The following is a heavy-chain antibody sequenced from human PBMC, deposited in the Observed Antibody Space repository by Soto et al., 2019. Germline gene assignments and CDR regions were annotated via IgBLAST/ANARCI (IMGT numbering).Heavy chain of an antibody. Sequence: SETLSLTCAVSGGSISSGGYSWSWIRQPPGKGLEWIGYIYHSGSTYYNPSLKSRVTISVDRSKNQFSLKLSSVTAADTAVYYCARGSTTNSISDFDYWGQGTLVTVYS. D-gene: IGHD3-3*02. J-gene: IGHJ4*02. V-gene: IGHV4-30-2*01. CDR1: GGSISSGGYS. CDR2: IYHSGST. CDR3: ARGSTTNSISDFDY.